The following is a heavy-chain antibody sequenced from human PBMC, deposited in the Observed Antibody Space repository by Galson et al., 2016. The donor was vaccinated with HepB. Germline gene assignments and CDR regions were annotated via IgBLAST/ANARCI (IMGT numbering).Heavy chain of an antibody. CDR1: GYRFFTYG. V-gene: IGHV1-18*04. CDR3: ARDVQFRFDS. CDR2: ISANSGNT. J-gene: IGHJ4*02. Sequence: SVKVSCKASGYRFFTYGISWVRQAPGQGLEWLGWISANSGNTIYAQKFQDRVTMTRDTSASTVYMDLRSLRSDDTAVYYCARDVQFRFDSWGQGTLVTVSS. D-gene: IGHD4-11*01.